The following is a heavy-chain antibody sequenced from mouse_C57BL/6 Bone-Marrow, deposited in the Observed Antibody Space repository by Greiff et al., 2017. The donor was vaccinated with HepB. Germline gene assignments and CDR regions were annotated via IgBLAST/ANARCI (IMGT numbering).Heavy chain of an antibody. V-gene: IGHV1-72*01. CDR2: IDPNSGGT. CDR1: GYTFTSYW. CDR3: AHYYGSRGFAY. Sequence: QVQLQQPGAELVKPGASVKLSCKASGYTFTSYWMHWVKQRPGRGLEWIGRIDPNSGGTKYNEKFKSKATLTVDKPSSTAYMQLISLTSEDSAVYYCAHYYGSRGFAYWGQGTLVTVSA. D-gene: IGHD1-1*01. J-gene: IGHJ3*01.